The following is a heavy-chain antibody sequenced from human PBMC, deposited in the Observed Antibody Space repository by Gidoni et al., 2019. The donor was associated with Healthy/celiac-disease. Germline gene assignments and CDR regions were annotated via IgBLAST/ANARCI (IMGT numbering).Heavy chain of an antibody. V-gene: IGHV3-11*06. CDR2: IRSSSSYT. CDR1: GFTFSDSY. Sequence: QVQLVESGGGLVKPGGSLNPPCAASGFTFSDSYLVWIRQVPGKGLEWVSYIRSSSSYTNYADSGKGRFTISRDNAKNSLYLQMNSLRAEDTAVYYCARPIAAAGKRYYYYYYGMDVWGQGTTVTVSS. CDR3: ARPIAAAGKRYYYYYYGMDV. D-gene: IGHD6-13*01. J-gene: IGHJ6*02.